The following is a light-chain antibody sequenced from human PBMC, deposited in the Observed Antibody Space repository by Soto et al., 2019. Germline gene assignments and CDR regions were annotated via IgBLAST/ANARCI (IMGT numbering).Light chain of an antibody. J-gene: IGKJ4*01. CDR3: QQSFTTPLT. CDR2: VAS. CDR1: QNIGRF. Sequence: DIQMTQSPSSLSASVGDRVTITCRASQNIGRFLNWHQQKPGKAPNVLINVASTLRSGVPSRFSGSGSGTAFKLTINSLQPEEFATYFCQQSFTTPLTFGGGTKVEIK. V-gene: IGKV1-39*01.